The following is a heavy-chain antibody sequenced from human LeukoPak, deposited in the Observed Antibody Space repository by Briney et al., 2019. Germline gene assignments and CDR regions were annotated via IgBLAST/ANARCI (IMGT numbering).Heavy chain of an antibody. CDR2: ISSSGSTI. Sequence: PGGSLRLSCAASGFTFSDYYMSSIRQAPGKGLEGVSYISSSGSTIYYADSVKGGFTISRANAKNSLYLQMNRLRAEDTAVYYCARDRGLWSGYSSYSEYFQHWGQGTLVTVSS. J-gene: IGHJ1*01. CDR1: GFTFSDYY. V-gene: IGHV3-11*04. CDR3: ARDRGLWSGYSSYSEYFQH. D-gene: IGHD3-3*01.